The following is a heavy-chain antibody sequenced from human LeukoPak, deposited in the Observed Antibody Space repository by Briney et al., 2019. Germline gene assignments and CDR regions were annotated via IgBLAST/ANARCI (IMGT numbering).Heavy chain of an antibody. CDR1: GFTVSSNY. D-gene: IGHD6-13*01. V-gene: IGHV3-53*01. CDR2: IYSGGST. Sequence: GGSLRLSCAASGFTVSSNYMSWVRQAPGKGLEWVSVIYSGGSTYYADSVKGRFTISRDNSKNTLYLQMNSLRAEDTAVHYCAAAGTKGYFDYWGQGTLVTVSS. CDR3: AAAGTKGYFDY. J-gene: IGHJ4*02.